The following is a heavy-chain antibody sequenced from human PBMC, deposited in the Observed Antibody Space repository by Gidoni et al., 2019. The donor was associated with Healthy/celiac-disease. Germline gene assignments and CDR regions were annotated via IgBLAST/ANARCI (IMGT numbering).Heavy chain of an antibody. D-gene: IGHD1-26*01. CDR2: IYPGDSDT. CDR1: GYSFTSYW. Sequence: EVQLVQSGAEVKKPGESLKISCKGSGYSFTSYWIGWVRQMPGKGLEWMGIIYPGDSDTRYSPSFQGQVTNSADKSISTAYLQWSSLKASDTAMYYCARRATYSGSYLNWFDPWGQGTLVTVSS. J-gene: IGHJ5*02. V-gene: IGHV5-51*03. CDR3: ARRATYSGSYLNWFDP.